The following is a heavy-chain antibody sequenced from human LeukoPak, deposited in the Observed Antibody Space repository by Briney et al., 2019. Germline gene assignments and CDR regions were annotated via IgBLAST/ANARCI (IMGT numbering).Heavy chain of an antibody. Sequence: PGGSLRLSCAASGFTFSSYEMNWVRQAPGKGLEWVSYISSSGSTIYYADSVKGRFTISRDNSKNTLYLQMNSLRAEDTAVYYCATTRVPYSGSYYYWGQGTLVTVSS. J-gene: IGHJ4*02. D-gene: IGHD1-26*01. CDR2: ISSSGSTI. CDR3: ATTRVPYSGSYYY. V-gene: IGHV3-48*03. CDR1: GFTFSSYE.